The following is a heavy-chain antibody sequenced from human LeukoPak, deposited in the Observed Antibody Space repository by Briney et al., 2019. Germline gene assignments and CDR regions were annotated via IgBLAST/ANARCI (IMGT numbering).Heavy chain of an antibody. V-gene: IGHV1-2*02. J-gene: IGHJ4*02. Sequence: GASVKVSCKASGYTFTGYYMHWVRQAPGQGLEWMGWINPNSGGTNYAQKFQGRVTMTRDTSTSTVYMELSSLRSEDTAVYYCARDSTGYYFDSWGQGTLVTVSS. D-gene: IGHD1-14*01. CDR1: GYTFTGYY. CDR3: ARDSTGYYFDS. CDR2: INPNSGGT.